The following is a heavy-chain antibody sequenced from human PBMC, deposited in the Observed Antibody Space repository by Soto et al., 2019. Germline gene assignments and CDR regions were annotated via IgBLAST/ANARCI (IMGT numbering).Heavy chain of an antibody. Sequence: TLSLTCTVSGGSIRSGGYYWSWVRQNPRRGLEWIGNIYYSGNTYYNPSLKSRLTISVDTSKDQFSLNLSSVTAADTAVYYCARDRLMATAGTARHYFGLDVWGQGTTVTVSS. CDR3: ARDRLMATAGTARHYFGLDV. V-gene: IGHV4-31*03. D-gene: IGHD5-18*01. CDR1: GGSIRSGGYY. CDR2: IYYSGNT. J-gene: IGHJ6*02.